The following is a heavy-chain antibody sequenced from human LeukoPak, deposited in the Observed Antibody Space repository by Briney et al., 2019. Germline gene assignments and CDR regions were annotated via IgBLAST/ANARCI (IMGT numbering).Heavy chain of an antibody. Sequence: GSLRLSCAASGFTFSSYAMSWVRQAPGKGLEWLGKINHSGSTNYNPSLKSRVTISVDTSKNQFSLKLSSVTAADTAVYYCARGTPSRGDYIRRYFDYWGQGTLVTVSS. CDR2: INHSGST. CDR1: GFTFSSYA. CDR3: ARGTPSRGDYIRRYFDY. J-gene: IGHJ4*02. D-gene: IGHD4-17*01. V-gene: IGHV4-34*01.